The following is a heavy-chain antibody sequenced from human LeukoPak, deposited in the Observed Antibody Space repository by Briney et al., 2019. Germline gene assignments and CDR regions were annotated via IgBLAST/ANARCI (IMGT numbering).Heavy chain of an antibody. CDR1: GFTFTRYW. D-gene: IGHD4-17*01. CDR2: IKQDGSET. Sequence: PGGSLRLSCAASGFTFTRYWMSWVRQAPGKGLEWVANIKQDGSETHYVDSVKGRFTISRDNARNSVYLRMNSLSDDDTAVYYCSRDGDYIMPPFDYWGQGILVTVSS. CDR3: SRDGDYIMPPFDY. J-gene: IGHJ4*02. V-gene: IGHV3-7*01.